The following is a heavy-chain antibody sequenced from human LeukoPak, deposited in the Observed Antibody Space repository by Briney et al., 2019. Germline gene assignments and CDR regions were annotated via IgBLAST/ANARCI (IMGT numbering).Heavy chain of an antibody. CDR2: ISSNGGST. CDR1: GFTFSSYA. J-gene: IGHJ4*02. CDR3: ARAERFSFDY. Sequence: PGGSLRLSCAASGFTFSSYAVHWVRQAPGKGLEYVSAISSNGGSTYYANSVKGRFTISRDNSKNTLYLQMGSLRAEDMAVYYCARAERFSFDYWGQGTLVTVSS. V-gene: IGHV3-64*01. D-gene: IGHD1-1*01.